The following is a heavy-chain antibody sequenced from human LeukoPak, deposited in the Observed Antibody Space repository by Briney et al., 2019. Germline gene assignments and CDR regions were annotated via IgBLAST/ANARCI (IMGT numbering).Heavy chain of an antibody. V-gene: IGHV3-15*01. J-gene: IGHJ4*02. Sequence: GGSLRLSCAASGFTFSNAWMSWVRQAPGKGLEWVGRIKSKTDGGTTDYAAPVKGRFTISRDDSKNTLYLQMNGLKTEDTAVYYCARGWTTVTTVDYWGQGTLVTVSS. CDR1: GFTFSNAW. CDR3: ARGWTTVTTVDY. CDR2: IKSKTDGGTT. D-gene: IGHD4-17*01.